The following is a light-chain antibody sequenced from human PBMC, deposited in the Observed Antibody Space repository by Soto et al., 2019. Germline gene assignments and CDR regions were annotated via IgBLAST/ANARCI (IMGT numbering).Light chain of an antibody. CDR3: QQYGSSPPWT. Sequence: EIVVTQSAATLSVSPGERATLSCRASQSVSSSYLAWYQQKPGQAPRLLIYGASSRATGIPDRFSGSGSGTDFTLTISRLEPEDFAVYYCQQYGSSPPWTFGQRTKVDIK. J-gene: IGKJ1*01. CDR1: QSVSSSY. V-gene: IGKV3-20*01. CDR2: GAS.